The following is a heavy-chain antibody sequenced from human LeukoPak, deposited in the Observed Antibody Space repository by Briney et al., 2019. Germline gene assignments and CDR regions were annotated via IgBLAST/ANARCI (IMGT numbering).Heavy chain of an antibody. Sequence: GGSLRLSFTASGFVLCYYGMHRVPPGPGKGREWGSVVRNDGSNEYYLGSVNGRFTISRDKSKNTLYLQMNSLNAEDTAVYSCAKESDSGYDAEGPKSWGLGTLVTVSS. CDR3: AKESDSGYDAEGPKS. CDR2: VRNDGSNE. CDR1: GFVLCYYG. J-gene: IGHJ5*02. D-gene: IGHD5-12*01. V-gene: IGHV3-30*02.